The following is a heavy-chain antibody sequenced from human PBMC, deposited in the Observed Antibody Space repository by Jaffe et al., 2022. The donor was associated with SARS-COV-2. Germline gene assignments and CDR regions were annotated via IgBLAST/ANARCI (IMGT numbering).Heavy chain of an antibody. CDR2: ISSSSSYI. Sequence: EVQLVESGGGLVKPGGSLRLSCAASGFTFSSYSMNWVRQAPGKGLEWVSSISSSSSYIYYADSVKGRFTISRDNAKNSLYLQMNSLRAEDTAVYYCARDRDYDILTGPAYGMDVWGQGTTVTVSS. CDR1: GFTFSSYS. V-gene: IGHV3-21*01. CDR3: ARDRDYDILTGPAYGMDV. J-gene: IGHJ6*02. D-gene: IGHD3-9*01.